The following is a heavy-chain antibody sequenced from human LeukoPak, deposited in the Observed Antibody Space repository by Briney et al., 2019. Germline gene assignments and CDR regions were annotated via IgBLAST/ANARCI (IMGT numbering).Heavy chain of an antibody. CDR3: ARGDPNGSSYYFDY. V-gene: IGHV4-34*01. J-gene: IGHJ4*02. CDR1: GGSFSGYY. D-gene: IGHD6-6*01. Sequence: SETLSLTCAVYGGSFSGYYWSWVRQPPGKGLEWIGEINHSGSTNYNPSLKSRVTISVDTSKNHFSLKLSSVTAADTAVYYCARGDPNGSSYYFDYWGQGTLVTVSS. CDR2: INHSGST.